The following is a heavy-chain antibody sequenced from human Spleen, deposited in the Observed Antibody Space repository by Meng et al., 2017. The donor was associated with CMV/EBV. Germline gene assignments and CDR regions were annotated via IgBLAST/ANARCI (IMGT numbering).Heavy chain of an antibody. CDR2: INHSGSI. D-gene: IGHD3-22*01. CDR3: ARGVRVSMIVMVLSDYFDY. CDR1: GGSFSGYS. J-gene: IGHJ4*02. V-gene: IGHV4-34*01. Sequence: SETLSLTCAVYGGSFSGYSWSWIRQPPGKGLEWIGEINHSGSISYNPSLKSRVTISVDTSKNQFSLKLTSVTAADTAVYYCARGVRVSMIVMVLSDYFDYWGQGALVTVSS.